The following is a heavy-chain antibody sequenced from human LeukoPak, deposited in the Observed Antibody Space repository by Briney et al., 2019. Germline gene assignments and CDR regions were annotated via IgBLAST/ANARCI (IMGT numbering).Heavy chain of an antibody. CDR2: INYSGNT. CDR3: ARGIFAMVRGGNFDY. CDR1: GGSLSGYY. V-gene: IGHV4-34*01. D-gene: IGHD3-10*01. Sequence: PSETLSLTCAVYGGSLSGYYWSWIRQPPGKGLEWIGYINYSGNTNYNPSLKSRVTISVDTSKNQFSLKLSSVTAADTAVYYCARGIFAMVRGGNFDYWGQGTLVTVSS. J-gene: IGHJ4*02.